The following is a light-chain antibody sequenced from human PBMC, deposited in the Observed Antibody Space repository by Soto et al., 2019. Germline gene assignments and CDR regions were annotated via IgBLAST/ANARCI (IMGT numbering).Light chain of an antibody. CDR2: AAS. J-gene: IGKJ4*01. CDR3: QQSFDTPLS. Sequence: DIQMTQSPSSLSASVGDRVTIYCRASQNINKYLNWYQQQPGSVPTLLIYAASTLQGGVPSRFNGSGFGTDFTVTISNLQPEDFATYYCQQSFDTPLSFGGGTKVDIK. CDR1: QNINKY. V-gene: IGKV1-39*01.